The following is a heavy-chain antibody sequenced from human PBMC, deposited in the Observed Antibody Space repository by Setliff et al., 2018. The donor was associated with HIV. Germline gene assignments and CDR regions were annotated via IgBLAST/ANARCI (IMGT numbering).Heavy chain of an antibody. CDR3: ATDCAVVGGTGSLDS. Sequence: LRLSCAASGFTFSSYWMSWVRQAPGKGLEWVANIKQDGSEKNYMDSVKGRFTISRDNARNSLYLQMNSLRVEDTAVYYCATDCAVVGGTGSLDSWGQGTLVTVSS. J-gene: IGHJ4*02. CDR2: IKQDGSEK. CDR1: GFTFSSYW. V-gene: IGHV3-7*05. D-gene: IGHD1-26*01.